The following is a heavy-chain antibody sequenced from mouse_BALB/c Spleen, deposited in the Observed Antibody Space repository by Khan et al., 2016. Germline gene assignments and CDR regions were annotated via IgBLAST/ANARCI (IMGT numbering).Heavy chain of an antibody. Sequence: QVQLKQSGPSLVQPSQSLSITCTVSGFSLTSYGVHWVRQSPGKGLEWLGVIWRGGSTDSNAAFMSGLSITTDNSKSQVFFKMTRQQADDTAIYYFAKSNYDVGYYAMDYWGQGTSVTVSS. CDR1: GFSLTSYG. J-gene: IGHJ4*01. CDR2: IWRGGST. CDR3: AKSNYDVGYYAMDY. V-gene: IGHV2-5-1*01. D-gene: IGHD2-4*01.